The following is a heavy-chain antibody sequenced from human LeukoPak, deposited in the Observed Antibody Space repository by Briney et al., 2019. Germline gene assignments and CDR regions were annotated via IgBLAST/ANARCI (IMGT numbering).Heavy chain of an antibody. D-gene: IGHD6-13*01. CDR1: GGSFSGYY. CDR3: AGGKGYVGWFDT. Sequence: PSETLSLTCAVYGGSFSGYYWSWIRQPPKKGLEWIGDINHSGSTNYNASLQSRVTMSVDTSKNQFSLKMNSVTAADTALYYCAGGKGYVGWFDTWGKGTLVTFPP. J-gene: IGHJ5*02. V-gene: IGHV4-34*01. CDR2: INHSGST.